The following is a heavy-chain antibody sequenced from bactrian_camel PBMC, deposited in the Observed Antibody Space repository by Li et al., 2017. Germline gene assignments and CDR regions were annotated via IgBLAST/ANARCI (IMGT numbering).Heavy chain of an antibody. D-gene: IGHD3*01. CDR2: INTETDST. Sequence: VQLVESGGGSVQPGGSLRLSCVVSGYTVRSGCMGVFRQTPGKEREVVALINTETDSTYYADSVKGRFTVSRDNVQKSLYLQMNTLKPEDTAMYYCTKDRSYGTRNWAQSTRGQGTQVTVS. V-gene: IGHV3S1*01. CDR3: TKDRSYGTRNWAQST. CDR1: GYTVRSGC. J-gene: IGHJ4*01.